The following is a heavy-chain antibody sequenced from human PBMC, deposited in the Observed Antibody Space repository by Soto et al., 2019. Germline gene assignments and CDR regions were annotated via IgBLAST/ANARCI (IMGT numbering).Heavy chain of an antibody. CDR2: ITPIFGKT. CDR1: GGTFSSNA. D-gene: IGHD3-22*01. J-gene: IGHJ4*02. CDR3: ARCASDSSRYYQRPIDS. Sequence: QVQLVQSGAEVKKPGSSVKVSCKASGGTFSSNAITWVRQAPGQGPEWMGGITPIFGKTNYAQKVQGRVTSTADESTSTVYMELSSLRSEDTDVYYCARCASDSSRYYQRPIDSWGQGTLVTVSS. V-gene: IGHV1-69*01.